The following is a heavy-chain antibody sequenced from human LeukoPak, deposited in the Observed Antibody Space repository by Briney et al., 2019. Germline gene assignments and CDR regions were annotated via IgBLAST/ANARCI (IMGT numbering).Heavy chain of an antibody. Sequence: SQTLSLTCTVSGGSISSYYWSWIRQPPGKGLEWIGYIYYSGSTNYNPSLKSRVTISVDTSKNQFSLKLSSVTAADTAVYYCARDGSGSYYPEYYFDYWGQGTLVTVSS. J-gene: IGHJ4*02. CDR2: IYYSGST. V-gene: IGHV4-59*12. D-gene: IGHD3-10*01. CDR1: GGSISSYY. CDR3: ARDGSGSYYPEYYFDY.